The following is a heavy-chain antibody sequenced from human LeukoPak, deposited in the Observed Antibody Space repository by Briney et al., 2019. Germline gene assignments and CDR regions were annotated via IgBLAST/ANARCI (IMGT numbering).Heavy chain of an antibody. CDR3: ASRGYSYGTGY. CDR1: GFTFSSYA. CDR2: ISGSGGST. Sequence: GGSLRLSCAASGFTFSSYAMSWVRQAPGKGLEWVSAISGSGGSTYYADSVKGRFTISRDNSKNTLYLQMYSLRAEDTAVYYCASRGYSYGTGYWGQGTLVTVSS. V-gene: IGHV3-23*01. J-gene: IGHJ4*02. D-gene: IGHD5-18*01.